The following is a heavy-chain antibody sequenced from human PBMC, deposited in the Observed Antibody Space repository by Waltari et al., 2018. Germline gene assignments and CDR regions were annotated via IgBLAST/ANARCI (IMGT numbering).Heavy chain of an antibody. CDR2: INHSGST. CDR3: ARSNYPVRLPIGY. CDR1: GGSFSGYY. D-gene: IGHD4-4*01. J-gene: IGHJ4*02. Sequence: QVQLQQWGAGLLKPSETLSLTCAVYGGSFSGYYWSWIRQPPGKGLEWIGEINHSGSTNYNPSLKSRVTISVDTSKNQFSLKLSSVTAADTAVYYCARSNYPVRLPIGYWGQGTLVTVSS. V-gene: IGHV4-34*01.